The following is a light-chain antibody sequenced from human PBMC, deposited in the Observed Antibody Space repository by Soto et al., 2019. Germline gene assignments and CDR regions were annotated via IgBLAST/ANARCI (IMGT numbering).Light chain of an antibody. V-gene: IGKV1-5*03. CDR1: QSISNW. Sequence: DIQMTQSPSTLSASVGDRVTITCRASQSISNWLAWYQQKPGKAPTLLIYRASNLEGGVPSRFSGSGSGTEFTLTISSLQPDDFATYCCQQYDSYSKEFGQGTKVEIK. J-gene: IGKJ1*01. CDR2: RAS. CDR3: QQYDSYSKE.